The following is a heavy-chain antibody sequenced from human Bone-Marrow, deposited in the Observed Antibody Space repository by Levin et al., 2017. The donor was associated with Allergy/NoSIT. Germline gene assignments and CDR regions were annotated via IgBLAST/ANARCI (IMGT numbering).Heavy chain of an antibody. CDR3: TTDMAYYDSSGPDY. Sequence: SGGSLRLSCAASGFSFNNAWMNWVRQAPGKGLEWVGRIKSETAGGTTVYPAPVKGRFTISRDDSKNIVYLQMNSLKSEDTAVYYCTTDMAYYDSSGPDYWGQGTLVTVTS. CDR1: GFSFNNAW. D-gene: IGHD3-22*01. J-gene: IGHJ4*02. V-gene: IGHV3-15*07. CDR2: IKSETAGGTT.